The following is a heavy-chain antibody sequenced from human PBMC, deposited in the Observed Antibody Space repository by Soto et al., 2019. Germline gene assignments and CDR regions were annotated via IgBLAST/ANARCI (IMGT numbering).Heavy chain of an antibody. CDR1: GFTFEDYA. D-gene: IGHD3-9*01. Sequence: SLRLSYAASGFTFEDYAVHWVRQAPGKGMEKVSCISLDSGIIIYADSVKGLFIISRDNAKNSLYLLMNSLRAEDMALFYCVIDMIGDILPTYYKVYYYAMDVWGQGTTVTVSS. V-gene: IGHV3-9*03. J-gene: IGHJ6*02. CDR3: VIDMIGDILPTYYKVYYYAMDV. CDR2: ISLDSGII.